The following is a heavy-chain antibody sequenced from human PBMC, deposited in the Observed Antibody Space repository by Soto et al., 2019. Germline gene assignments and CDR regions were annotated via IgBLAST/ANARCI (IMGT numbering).Heavy chain of an antibody. V-gene: IGHV4-34*01. J-gene: IGHJ4*02. CDR2: INHSGST. Sequence: SETLSLTCAVYGGSFNGYYWTWIRQPPGKGPEWIGDINHSGSTNYNPSLKSRVTISVDTSKNQFSLKLRSVTAADMAVFYCARAPDKYYFDSWGQGTLVTVSS. CDR3: ARAPDKYYFDS. CDR1: GGSFNGYY.